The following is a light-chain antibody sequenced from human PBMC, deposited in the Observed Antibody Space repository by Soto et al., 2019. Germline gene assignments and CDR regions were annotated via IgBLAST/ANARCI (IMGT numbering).Light chain of an antibody. Sequence: EVVMTQSPATLSVSPGERVTLSCRASQSVRSNLAWYQQKPGQSPRLLIYGASTRATGIPARFSGSGSGTEFTLTISSLQSEDFAVYYCQQYNNWPPLTFGQGTKVDIK. V-gene: IGKV3-15*01. CDR3: QQYNNWPPLT. CDR1: QSVRSN. CDR2: GAS. J-gene: IGKJ4*01.